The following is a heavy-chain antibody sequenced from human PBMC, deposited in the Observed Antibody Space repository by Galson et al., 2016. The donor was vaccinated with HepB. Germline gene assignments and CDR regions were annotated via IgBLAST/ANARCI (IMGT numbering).Heavy chain of an antibody. V-gene: IGHV6-1*01. CDR2: TYYRSKWYS. D-gene: IGHD7-27*01. CDR1: GDSVSSNTAT. Sequence: CAISGDSVSSNTATWHWIRQSPSRGLEWLGRTYYRSKWYSDYAVSVRSRMTIIPDTSKNHLSLRLTSLTAEDAAVYYCARDRLYLTGANNYFDPWGQGTLVTVSS. CDR3: ARDRLYLTGANNYFDP. J-gene: IGHJ5*02.